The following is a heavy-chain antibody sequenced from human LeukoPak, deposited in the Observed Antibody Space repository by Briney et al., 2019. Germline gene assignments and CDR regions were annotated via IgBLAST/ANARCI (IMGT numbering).Heavy chain of an antibody. V-gene: IGHV4-39*01. D-gene: IGHD7-27*01. CDR3: ATKKLGRGDWFDP. J-gene: IGHJ5*02. CDR1: GASISSSSCY. CDR2: FYYSGST. Sequence: SETLSLTCTVSGASISSSSCYWGWIRQPPGKGLEWIGSFYYSGSTYHNPSLKSRVIISVDTSKNQFSLKLTSVTAADTAVYYCATKKLGRGDWFDPWGQGILVTVSS.